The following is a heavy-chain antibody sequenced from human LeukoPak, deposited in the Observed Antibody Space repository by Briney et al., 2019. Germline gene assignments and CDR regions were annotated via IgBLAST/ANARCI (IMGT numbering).Heavy chain of an antibody. CDR3: ARNHHSQIVGATPNFDY. CDR1: GYTFTSYG. D-gene: IGHD1-26*01. J-gene: IGHJ4*02. Sequence: ASVKDSCKASGYTFTSYGISWVRQAPGQGLEWMGWISAYNGNTNYAQKLQGRVTMTTDTSTGTAYMELRSLRSDDTAVYYCARNHHSQIVGATPNFDYWGQGTLVTVSS. V-gene: IGHV1-18*01. CDR2: ISAYNGNT.